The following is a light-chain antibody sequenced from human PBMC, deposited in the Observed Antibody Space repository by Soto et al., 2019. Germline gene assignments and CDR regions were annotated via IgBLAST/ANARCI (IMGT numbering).Light chain of an antibody. CDR3: CSYVGATTYV. V-gene: IGLV2-23*01. CDR1: SNTIGGYNV. J-gene: IGLJ1*01. CDR2: EGI. Sequence: QSVLTQPASVSGSPGQSITISCTGSSNTIGGYNVVSWYQQHPGKAPKVIIYEGIKRPSGVSNRFSGAISGSTASLTISGLQAEDEADYYCCSYVGATTYVFGSGTKV.